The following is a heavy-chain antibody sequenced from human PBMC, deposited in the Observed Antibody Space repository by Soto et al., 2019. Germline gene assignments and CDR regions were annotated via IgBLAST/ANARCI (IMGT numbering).Heavy chain of an antibody. J-gene: IGHJ5*02. V-gene: IGHV1-46*01. Sequence: ASVKVSCKASGYTFTSYYMHWVRQAPGHGLEWMGIINPSGGSTSYAQKFQGRVTMTRDTSTSTVYMELSSLRSEDTAVYYCARERIAAAGTRYNWFDHWGQGTLVTVSS. D-gene: IGHD6-13*01. CDR3: ARERIAAAGTRYNWFDH. CDR2: INPSGGST. CDR1: GYTFTSYY.